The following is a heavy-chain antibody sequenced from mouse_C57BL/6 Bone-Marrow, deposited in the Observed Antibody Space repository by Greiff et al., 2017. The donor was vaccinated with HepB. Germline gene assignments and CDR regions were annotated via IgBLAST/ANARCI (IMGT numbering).Heavy chain of an antibody. CDR2: IYPGDGDT. CDR1: GYAFSSSW. Sequence: VQLQESGPELVKPGASVKISCKASGYAFSSSWMNWVKQRPGKGLEWIGRIYPGDGDTNYNGKFKGKATLTADKSSSTAYMQLSSLTSEDSAVYFCASPLYYGSSLDYWGQGTTLTVSS. D-gene: IGHD1-1*01. J-gene: IGHJ2*01. V-gene: IGHV1-82*01. CDR3: ASPLYYGSSLDY.